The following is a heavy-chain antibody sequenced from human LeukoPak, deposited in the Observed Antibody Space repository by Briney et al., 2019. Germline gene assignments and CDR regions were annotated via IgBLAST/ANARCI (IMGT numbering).Heavy chain of an antibody. D-gene: IGHD3-10*01. V-gene: IGHV4-30-4*01. Sequence: SQTLSLTCTVSGGSISSGDYYWSWIRQPPGKGLEWIGYIYYSGSTYYNPSLKSRVTISVDTSKNQFSLKLSSVTAADTAVYYCAREQRFGEEHYFDYWGQGTLVTVSS. CDR1: GGSISSGDYY. CDR3: AREQRFGEEHYFDY. CDR2: IYYSGST. J-gene: IGHJ4*02.